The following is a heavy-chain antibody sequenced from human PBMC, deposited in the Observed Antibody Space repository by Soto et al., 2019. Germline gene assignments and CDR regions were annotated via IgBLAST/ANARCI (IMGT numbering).Heavy chain of an antibody. V-gene: IGHV4-59*03. CDR1: GASINSDY. CDR2: IYHMGGT. CDR3: ARLTYKSGFNCFDL. Sequence: KASETLSLTCTVSGASINSDYWSWIRQSPGKGLEWIGYIYHMGGTDYNPSLKSRVTISIDKSKNQFSLNLRSVTAADTAVYFCARLTYKSGFNCFDLCGQGTKVTVSS. J-gene: IGHJ5*02. D-gene: IGHD5-12*01.